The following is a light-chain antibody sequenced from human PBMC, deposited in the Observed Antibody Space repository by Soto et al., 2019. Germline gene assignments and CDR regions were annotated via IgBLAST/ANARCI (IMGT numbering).Light chain of an antibody. CDR2: GAS. CDR3: QQYGSSPGYT. J-gene: IGKJ2*01. CDR1: QSGSSSY. Sequence: EIVLTQSPGTLSLSPGERATLSCSASQSGSSSYLAWYQQKPGQAPRLLVYGASSRATGIPDRFSGSGSGTDFTLTISRLEPVDFGVYYCQQYGSSPGYTFGQGTKLEIK. V-gene: IGKV3-20*01.